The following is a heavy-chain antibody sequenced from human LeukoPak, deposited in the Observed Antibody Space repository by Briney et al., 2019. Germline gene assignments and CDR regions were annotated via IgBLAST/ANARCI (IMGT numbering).Heavy chain of an antibody. V-gene: IGHV4-38-2*01. CDR3: ARGARWSPLTYYFDY. Sequence: PSETASLTCAVSGYSISSGYYWGWIRQPPGKGLEWIGSIYHSGSTYYNPSLESRVTISVDTSKNQFSLKLSSVTAADTAVYYCARGARWSPLTYYFDYWGQGTLVTVSS. CDR2: IYHSGST. CDR1: GYSISSGYY. D-gene: IGHD4-23*01. J-gene: IGHJ4*02.